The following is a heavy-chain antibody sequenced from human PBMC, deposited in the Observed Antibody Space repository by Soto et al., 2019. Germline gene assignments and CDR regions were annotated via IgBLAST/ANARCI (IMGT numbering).Heavy chain of an antibody. CDR2: LSYHGSNK. J-gene: IGHJ4*02. Sequence: QVQLVESGGGVVQPGRSLRLSCAASGFTFSSSAMHWVRQAPGKGLEWVAILSYHGSNKFYADSLKGRFTISRDNSKSTLYLQMNSLRTEDTAVYYCAREGERNGVAKFDFWGQGTLVTVSS. CDR1: GFTFSSSA. CDR3: AREGERNGVAKFDF. D-gene: IGHD3-16*01. V-gene: IGHV3-30-3*01.